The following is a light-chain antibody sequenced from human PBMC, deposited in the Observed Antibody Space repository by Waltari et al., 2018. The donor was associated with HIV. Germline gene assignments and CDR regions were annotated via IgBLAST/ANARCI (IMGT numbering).Light chain of an antibody. CDR1: SSDVGGYDP. V-gene: IGLV2-11*01. Sequence: QSALTQPRSVSGSPGQSATISCTGTSSDVGGYDPVPWYLQHPGKVHKLIIYEVIKRPPGVPDRCSGAKSGNTASLTISGLQTEDEADYFCCSYAGTYTYVLFGGGTKLTVL. CDR3: CSYAGTYTYVL. CDR2: EVI. J-gene: IGLJ3*02.